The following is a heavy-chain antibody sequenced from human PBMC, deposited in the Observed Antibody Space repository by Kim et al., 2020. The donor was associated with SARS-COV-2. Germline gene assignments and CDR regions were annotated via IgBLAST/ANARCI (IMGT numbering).Heavy chain of an antibody. CDR1: GFTFSDYY. CDR2: ISSSSSYT. CDR3: ARVGYDYVWGSYRDYYYYYGMDV. J-gene: IGHJ6*02. V-gene: IGHV3-11*05. D-gene: IGHD3-16*02. Sequence: GGSLGLSCAASGFTFSDYYMSWIRQAPGKGLEWVSYISSSSSYTNYADSVKGRFTISRDNAKNSLYLQMNSLRVEDTAVYYCARVGYDYVWGSYRDYYYYYGMDVWGQGTTVTVSS.